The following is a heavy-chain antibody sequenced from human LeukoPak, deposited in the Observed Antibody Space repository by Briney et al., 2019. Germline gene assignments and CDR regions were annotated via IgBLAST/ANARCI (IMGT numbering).Heavy chain of an antibody. CDR3: ARDRYCSGGSCDY. V-gene: IGHV3-66*02. CDR1: GFTVSSNY. Sequence: GGSLRLSCAASGFTVSSNYMTWVRQAPGKGLEWVSVIYSGGSTYYADSVKGRFTISRDNSKNTLYLQMNSLRAEDTAVYYCARDRYCSGGSCDYWRQGTLVTVSS. CDR2: IYSGGST. J-gene: IGHJ4*02. D-gene: IGHD2-15*01.